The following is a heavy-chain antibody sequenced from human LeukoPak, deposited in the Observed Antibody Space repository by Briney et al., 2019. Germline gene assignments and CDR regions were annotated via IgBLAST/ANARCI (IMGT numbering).Heavy chain of an antibody. CDR2: IKSKTDGGTT. J-gene: IGHJ4*02. CDR1: GFTFSNAW. CDR3: TTGPLRFLEWLLQGDY. Sequence: GGSLRVSCAASGFTFSNAWMSWVRQAPGKGLEWVGRIKSKTDGGTTDYAAPVKGRFTFSRDDSKNTLYLQMNSLKTEDTAVYYCTTGPLRFLEWLLQGDYWGQGTLVTVSS. D-gene: IGHD3-3*01. V-gene: IGHV3-15*01.